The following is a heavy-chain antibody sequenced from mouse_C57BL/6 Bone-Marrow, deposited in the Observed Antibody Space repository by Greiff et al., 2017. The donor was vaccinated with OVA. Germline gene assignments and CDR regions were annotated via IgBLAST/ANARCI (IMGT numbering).Heavy chain of an antibody. CDR3: ARDYYGSSYLWDFDV. J-gene: IGHJ1*03. D-gene: IGHD1-1*01. CDR2: IDPNSGGT. Sequence: QVQLQQPGAELVKPGASVKLSCKASGYTFTSYWMHWVKQRPGRGLEWIGRIDPNSGGTKYNEKFKSKATLTVDKPSSTAYMQLSSLTSEDSAVDDCARDYYGSSYLWDFDVWGTGTTVTVSS. V-gene: IGHV1-72*01. CDR1: GYTFTSYW.